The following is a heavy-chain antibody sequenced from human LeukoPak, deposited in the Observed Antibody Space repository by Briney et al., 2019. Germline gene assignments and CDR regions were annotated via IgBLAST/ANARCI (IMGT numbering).Heavy chain of an antibody. Sequence: SETLSLTCTVSGGSISSYYWSWIRQPAGKGLEWIGRIYTSGSTNYNPSLKSRVTMSVDTSKNRFSLKLSSVTAADTAVYYCARVRTYSSGWYVDYWGQGTLVTVSS. V-gene: IGHV4-4*07. J-gene: IGHJ4*02. CDR3: ARVRTYSSGWYVDY. CDR1: GGSISSYY. D-gene: IGHD6-19*01. CDR2: IYTSGST.